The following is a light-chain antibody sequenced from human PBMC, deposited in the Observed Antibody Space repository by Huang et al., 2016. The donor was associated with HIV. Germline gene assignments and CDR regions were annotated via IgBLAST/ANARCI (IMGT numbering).Light chain of an antibody. V-gene: IGKV1-39*01. CDR1: QSISSY. CDR3: QQSYSTWWT. J-gene: IGKJ1*01. Sequence: DIQMTQSPSSLSASVGDRVTITCRASQSISSYLNWYQQKPGKAPKLLIYAASSLQSGVPSRFSGSGSGTDFTLTISSLQPEDFVTYYCQQSYSTWWTFGQGTKVEIK. CDR2: AAS.